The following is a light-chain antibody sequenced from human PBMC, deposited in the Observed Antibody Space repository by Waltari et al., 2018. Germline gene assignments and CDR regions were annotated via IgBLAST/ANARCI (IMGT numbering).Light chain of an antibody. J-gene: IGLJ3*02. V-gene: IGLV1-44*01. CDR2: TNE. Sequence: QSVLAQPPSASGTPGQGVTISCSGSSSNIGGNAVSWYQQFPGTAPKLLIYTNEQRPSGVPDRFSASKSGTSASLAISGLQSEDEAHYYCAAWDDTLNGRVFGGGTKVTVL. CDR1: SSNIGGNA. CDR3: AAWDDTLNGRV.